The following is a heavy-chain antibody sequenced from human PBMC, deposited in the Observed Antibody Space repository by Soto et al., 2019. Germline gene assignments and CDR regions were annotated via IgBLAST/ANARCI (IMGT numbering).Heavy chain of an antibody. D-gene: IGHD2-15*01. J-gene: IGHJ3*02. CDR2: IYYSVGT. CDR1: GGSISSYY. CDR3: ARPTKAARVQAFDI. Sequence: SETLSLTCTVSGGSISSYYWSWIRQPPGKGLEWIGYIYYSVGTNYNPSLKSRVTISVDTSKNQFSLKLSSVTAADTAVYYCARPTKAARVQAFDIWGQGTMVTVSS. V-gene: IGHV4-59*08.